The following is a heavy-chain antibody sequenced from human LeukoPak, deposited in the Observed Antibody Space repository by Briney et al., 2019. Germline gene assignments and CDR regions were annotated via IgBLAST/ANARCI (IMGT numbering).Heavy chain of an antibody. V-gene: IGHV4-59*08. J-gene: IGHJ6*02. CDR2: VCYSGST. CDR3: ARLGIVRQLDFYYYGMDV. CDR1: GVSINSHC. Sequence: SETLSLTCTVSGVSINSHCWSWIRQPPGKGLEWIGYVCYSGSTNYNPSLKSRVTISVDTSKSQFSLKLSSVTAADTAVYYCARLGIVRQLDFYYYGMDVWGQGTTVTVSS. D-gene: IGHD6-13*01.